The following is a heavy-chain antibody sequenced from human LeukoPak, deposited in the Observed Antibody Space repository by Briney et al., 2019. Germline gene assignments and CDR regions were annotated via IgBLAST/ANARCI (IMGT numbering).Heavy chain of an antibody. CDR1: GFIFSNYA. V-gene: IGHV3-64D*06. Sequence: GGSLRLSCSASGFIFSNYAVHWVRQAPGKGLESVSAISSNGDSTYYADSVKGRLTISRDNSKNTLYLQMSSLRAEDTAVYYCVKDGVGANFDYWGQGTLVTVSS. CDR3: VKDGVGANFDY. J-gene: IGHJ4*02. CDR2: ISSNGDST. D-gene: IGHD1-26*01.